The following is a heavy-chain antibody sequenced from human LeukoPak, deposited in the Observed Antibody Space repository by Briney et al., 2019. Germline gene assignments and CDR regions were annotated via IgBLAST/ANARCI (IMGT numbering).Heavy chain of an antibody. D-gene: IGHD3-10*01. Sequence: SETLSLTCTVSGGSISSGSYYWSWIRQPAGKGLEWIGRIYTSGSTNYNPSLKSRVTISVDTSKNQFSLKLSSVTAADTAVYYCAQIEATVIDYWGQGTLVTVSS. CDR2: IYTSGST. CDR3: AQIEATVIDY. J-gene: IGHJ4*02. CDR1: GGSISSGSYY. V-gene: IGHV4-61*02.